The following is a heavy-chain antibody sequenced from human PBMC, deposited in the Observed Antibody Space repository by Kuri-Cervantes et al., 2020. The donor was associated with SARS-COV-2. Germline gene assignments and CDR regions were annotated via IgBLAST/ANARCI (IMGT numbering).Heavy chain of an antibody. CDR3: ARVLMLGPIADY. Sequence: ASVKVSCKASGYTFTGYYMHWVRQAPGQGLEWMGWINPNSGGTNYAQKFQGRVTMTRDTSISTAYMELSRLRSDDTAVHYCARVLMLGPIADYWGQGTLVTVSS. CDR2: INPNSGGT. D-gene: IGHD2-8*01. V-gene: IGHV1-2*02. CDR1: GYTFTGYY. J-gene: IGHJ4*02.